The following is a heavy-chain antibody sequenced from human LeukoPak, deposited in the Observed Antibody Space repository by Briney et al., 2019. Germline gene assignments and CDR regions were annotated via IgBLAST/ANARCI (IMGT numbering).Heavy chain of an antibody. Sequence: GGSLRLSCAASGFTFSSYSMNWVRQAPGKGLEWVSYISSSSSTIYYADSVKGRFTISRDNAKNSLYLQMNGLRAEDTAVYYCALGDLSFDHWGQGTLVTVSS. V-gene: IGHV3-48*04. CDR1: GFTFSSYS. CDR2: ISSSSSTI. J-gene: IGHJ4*02. CDR3: ALGDLSFDH. D-gene: IGHD3-16*02.